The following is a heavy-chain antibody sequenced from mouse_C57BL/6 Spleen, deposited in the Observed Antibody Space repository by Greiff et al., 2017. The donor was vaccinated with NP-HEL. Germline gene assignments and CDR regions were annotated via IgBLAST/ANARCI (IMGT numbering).Heavy chain of an antibody. V-gene: IGHV2-6*03. J-gene: IGHJ1*03. CDR2: IWSDGST. CDR1: GFSLTSYG. Sequence: VKVEESGPGLVAPSQSLSITCTVSGFSLTSYGVHWVRQPPGKGLEWLVVIWSDGSTTYNSALKSRLSISKDNSKSQVFLKMNSLQTDDTAMYYCARGGYGSSWGYFDVWGTGTTVTVSS. CDR3: ARGGYGSSWGYFDV. D-gene: IGHD1-1*01.